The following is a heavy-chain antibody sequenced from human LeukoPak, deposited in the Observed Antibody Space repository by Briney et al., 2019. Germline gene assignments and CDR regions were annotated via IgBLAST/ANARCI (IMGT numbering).Heavy chain of an antibody. CDR3: ARVLRAASWRSYDY. V-gene: IGHV4-59*01. CDR2: IYYNGDA. J-gene: IGHJ4*02. CDR1: GGSISSYY. D-gene: IGHD5-18*01. Sequence: SETLSLTCTVSGGSISSYYWSWIRQPPGKGLEWIGYIYYNGDANYNPSLKSRVIISIDTSSNQFSLRLNSMTAADTAVYYCARVLRAASWRSYDYWGQGSLVTVSS.